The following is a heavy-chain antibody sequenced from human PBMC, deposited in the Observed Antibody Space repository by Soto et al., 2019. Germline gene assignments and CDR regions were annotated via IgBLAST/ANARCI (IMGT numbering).Heavy chain of an antibody. CDR2: ISYDGSNK. CDR1: GFTFSSYG. J-gene: IGHJ4*02. V-gene: IGHV3-30*18. Sequence: GGSLRLSCAASGFTFSSYGMHWVRQAPGKGLEWVAVISYDGSNKYYADSVKGRFTISRDNSKNTLYLQMNSLRAEDTAVYYCAKDGDWEDYDILTGTAFDYWGQGTLVTVSS. CDR3: AKDGDWEDYDILTGTAFDY. D-gene: IGHD3-9*01.